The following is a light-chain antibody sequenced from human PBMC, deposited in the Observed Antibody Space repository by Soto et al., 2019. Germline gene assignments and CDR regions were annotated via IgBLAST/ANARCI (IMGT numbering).Light chain of an antibody. J-gene: IGKJ5*01. CDR2: DSS. Sequence: ILLTLSPVSLSLSPGERATLSCRASESVRTCIALYQDKPGQAPRLLIYDSSRSASGVPARFSGSGSGTDFTLTISSRNPQDFALYSYQQRNTWTPMTFGQGTRLEIK. CDR1: ESVRTC. CDR3: QQRNTWTPMT. V-gene: IGKV3-11*01.